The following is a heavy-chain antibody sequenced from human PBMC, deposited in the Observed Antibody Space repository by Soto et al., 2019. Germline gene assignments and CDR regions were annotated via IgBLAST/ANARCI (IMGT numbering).Heavy chain of an antibody. D-gene: IGHD2-2*01. V-gene: IGHV1-18*01. J-gene: IGHJ3*02. CDR1: GYTFTSYG. CDR3: ARDVISVPGAMWDALDI. CDR2: ISGYKGKT. Sequence: ASVKVSCKTSGYTFTSYGISWVRQAPGQGLEWMGWISGYKGKTNYVQKLQGRVTMTTDTSTSTAYMELRSLRSDDTAVYYCARDVISVPGAMWDALDIWGQGTMVTVSS.